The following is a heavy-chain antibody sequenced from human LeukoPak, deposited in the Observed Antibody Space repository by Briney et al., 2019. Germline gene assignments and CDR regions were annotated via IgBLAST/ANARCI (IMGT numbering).Heavy chain of an antibody. Sequence: ASVKVSCKVSGYTLTELSMHWVRQAPGKGLEWMGGFDPEDGETIYAQKFQGRVTMTEDTSTDTAYMELSSLRSEDTAVYYCATGHYYDSSGYYNGRFDPWGQGTLVTVSS. J-gene: IGHJ5*02. CDR2: FDPEDGET. CDR1: GYTLTELS. CDR3: ATGHYYDSSGYYNGRFDP. D-gene: IGHD3-22*01. V-gene: IGHV1-24*01.